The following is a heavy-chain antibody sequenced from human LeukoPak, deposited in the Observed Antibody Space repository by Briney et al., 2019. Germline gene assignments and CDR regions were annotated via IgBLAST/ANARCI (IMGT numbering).Heavy chain of an antibody. D-gene: IGHD3-10*01. CDR3: ARGSSSRNVGYFDY. CDR1: RFTFSSFW. V-gene: IGHV3-7*04. J-gene: IGHJ4*02. Sequence: PGGSLTLSCVVSRFTFSSFWMRWVRQAPGKGLEWVANKKQDEREKYYVDSAQGRFTISRDNTQTSLYLQMDCLRAEYKAIYYCARGSSSRNVGYFDYWGQGNLVTVSS. CDR2: KKQDEREK.